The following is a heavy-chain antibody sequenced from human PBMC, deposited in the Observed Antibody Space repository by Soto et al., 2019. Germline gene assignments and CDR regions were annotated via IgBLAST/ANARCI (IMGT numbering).Heavy chain of an antibody. D-gene: IGHD3-10*01. Sequence: PGGSLRLSCAASGFTFSRYAIHWVRQAPGKGLEWVAVISRDGSNKYYVDSVKGRFTISRDNSKNTLYLQTNSLRDEDTAVYYCARSRNSAVADSFAFWGQGTLVTVSS. CDR3: ARSRNSAVADSFAF. CDR2: ISRDGSNK. V-gene: IGHV3-30*04. J-gene: IGHJ4*02. CDR1: GFTFSRYA.